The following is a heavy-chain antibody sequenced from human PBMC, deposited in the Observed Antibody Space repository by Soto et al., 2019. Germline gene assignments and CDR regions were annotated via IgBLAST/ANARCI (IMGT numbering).Heavy chain of an antibody. Sequence: QVQLQESGPGLVKPSQTLSLTCTVSGDSISSNNNYWSWIRQPPGEGLEWIGFISYSGTTSYSPPLKSRVAISLDTAKNQFSLRLSSVTAADTAVYYCARGRGYSYGLDPWGQGTLVTVSS. CDR2: ISYSGTT. CDR3: ARGRGYSYGLDP. J-gene: IGHJ5*02. V-gene: IGHV4-30-4*01. D-gene: IGHD5-18*01. CDR1: GDSISSNNNY.